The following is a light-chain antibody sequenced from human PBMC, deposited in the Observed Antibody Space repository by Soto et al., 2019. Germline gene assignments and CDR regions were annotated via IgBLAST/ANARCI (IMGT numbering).Light chain of an antibody. CDR2: TES. CDR1: QTTRSC. J-gene: IGKJ5*01. CDR3: QQRNVWPPVT. Sequence: DIQMDQSPSTLSGSXGDRVTISRRTRQTTRSCVAGYQQIPGQAPKVLXXTESTLKSAVQSRLIGSGSGTESTLIISSLEPEDSAVYYCQQRNVWPPVTFGQGTRLEIK. V-gene: IGKV1-5*03.